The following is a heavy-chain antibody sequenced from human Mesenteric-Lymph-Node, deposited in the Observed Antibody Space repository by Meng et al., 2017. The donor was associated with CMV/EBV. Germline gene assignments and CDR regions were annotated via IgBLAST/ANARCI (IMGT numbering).Heavy chain of an antibody. CDR2: IIPIFGTA. Sequence: SVKVSCKASGYTFTGYYMHWVRQAPGQGLEWMGGIIPIFGTANYAQKFQGRVTITTDESTSTAYMELSSLRSEDTAVYYCARVPPYGDPDNWFDPWGQGTLVTVSS. CDR1: GYTFTGYY. CDR3: ARVPPYGDPDNWFDP. D-gene: IGHD4-17*01. V-gene: IGHV1-69*05. J-gene: IGHJ5*02.